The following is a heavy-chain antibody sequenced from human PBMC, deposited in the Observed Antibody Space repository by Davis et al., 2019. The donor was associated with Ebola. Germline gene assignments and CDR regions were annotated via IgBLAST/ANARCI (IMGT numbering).Heavy chain of an antibody. J-gene: IGHJ6*02. CDR3: ARGQYSNSFYYYSHGMDV. CDR2: IYYSGST. Sequence: SETLSLTCTVSGGSISSYYWSWIRQRPGKGLEWIGYIYYSGSTNYNPPLKRRVTISVDTSKNQFSLKLSSAAAADTAVYYCARGQYSNSFYYYSHGMDVWGQGTTVTVSS. CDR1: GGSISSYY. D-gene: IGHD4-11*01. V-gene: IGHV4-59*01.